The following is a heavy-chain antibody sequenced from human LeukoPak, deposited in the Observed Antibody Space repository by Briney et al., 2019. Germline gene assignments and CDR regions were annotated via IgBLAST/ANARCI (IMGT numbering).Heavy chain of an antibody. D-gene: IGHD5-18*01. V-gene: IGHV4-34*01. CDR2: VNHSGSS. CDR3: ATGRLAVWIQLWFPYYFDY. J-gene: IGHJ4*02. Sequence: SETLSLTCAVYGGSFSGYYWSWIRHPPPKGLEWMGEVNHSGSSNYNPSLKSRVTISVETSRNQFSLKLNSVTATDTAAYYCATGRLAVWIQLWFPYYFDYWGQGTLVTVFS. CDR1: GGSFSGYY.